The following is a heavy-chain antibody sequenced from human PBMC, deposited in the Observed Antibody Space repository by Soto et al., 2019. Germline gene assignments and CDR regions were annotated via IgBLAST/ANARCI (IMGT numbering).Heavy chain of an antibody. CDR2: TSPYSGDT. CDR1: GYTFSSQG. D-gene: IGHD1-7*01. V-gene: IGHV1-18*01. CDR3: ARSGGELGD. Sequence: QVQLVQSGAEVKKPGASEKVSCKASGYTFSSQGITWVRQAPGQRLEWMGWTSPYSGDTNYAQTLQGRVTMATDTSTSTAYMELRSLRSDDTAVYFCARSGGELGDWGQGTLVSVSS. J-gene: IGHJ4*02.